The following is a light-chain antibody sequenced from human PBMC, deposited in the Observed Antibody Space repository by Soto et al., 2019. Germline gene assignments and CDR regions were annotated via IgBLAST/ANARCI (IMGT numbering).Light chain of an antibody. CDR1: QSVTGNY. J-gene: IGKJ5*01. Sequence: EVVLTQSPGTLSLSPGERATLSCGASQSVTGNYLAWYQQKPGQAPRLLIFGASTRATGIPDRFSGSGSGTDFTLTISRLEPEDFAVYHCQQYSSSPRTFGQGTRLEIK. V-gene: IGKV3-20*01. CDR2: GAS. CDR3: QQYSSSPRT.